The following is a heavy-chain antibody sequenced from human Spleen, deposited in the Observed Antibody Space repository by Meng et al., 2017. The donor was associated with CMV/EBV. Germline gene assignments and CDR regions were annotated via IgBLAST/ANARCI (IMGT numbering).Heavy chain of an antibody. Sequence: QAQHVEAGPELQNPLSTVSLPCNAFGDTFGRDDYNWGWTRQPQGQDLEWIGYIYYSGSTYSHPSLKSRVTISVDTSKNQFSLKLSSVTAADTTVYYCAREGDTAMALVDYWGQGTLVTVSS. CDR2: IYYSGST. CDR3: AREGDTAMALVDY. V-gene: IGHV4-30-4*01. D-gene: IGHD5-18*01. CDR1: GDTFGRDDYN. J-gene: IGHJ4*02.